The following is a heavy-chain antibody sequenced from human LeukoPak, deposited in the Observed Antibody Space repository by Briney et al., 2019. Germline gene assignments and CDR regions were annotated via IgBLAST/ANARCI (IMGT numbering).Heavy chain of an antibody. CDR3: ARAGSYLGYFQH. J-gene: IGHJ1*01. CDR2: IYHGGST. Sequence: SETLSLTCTVSGYSISSGSYWGWIRQPPGKGLEWIGSIYHGGSTYYNPSLKSRVTISVDTSKNQFSLKLGSVTAADTAVYYCARAGSYLGYFQHWGQGTLVTVSS. V-gene: IGHV4-38-2*02. CDR1: GYSISSGSY. D-gene: IGHD7-27*01.